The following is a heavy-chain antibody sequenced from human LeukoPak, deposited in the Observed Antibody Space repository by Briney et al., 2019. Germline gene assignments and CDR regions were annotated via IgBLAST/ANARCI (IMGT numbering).Heavy chain of an antibody. CDR1: GGSISSSSYY. V-gene: IGHV4-39*07. D-gene: IGHD6-19*01. CDR3: GRFSSGWFDFDY. J-gene: IGHJ4*02. CDR2: IFYNGST. Sequence: KASETLSLTCTVSGGSISSSSYYWGWIRQSPGKGLEWIGTIFYNGSTYYKPSLKSRVTISVDTSKNQFSLKLSSVTAADTDVYYCGRFSSGWFDFDYWGQGTQVTVSS.